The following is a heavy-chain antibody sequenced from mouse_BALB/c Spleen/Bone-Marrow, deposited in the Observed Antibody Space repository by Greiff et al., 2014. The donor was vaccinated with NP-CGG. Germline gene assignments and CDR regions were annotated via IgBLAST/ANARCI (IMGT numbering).Heavy chain of an antibody. Sequence: EVQLQQSGPEVVKPGASMKMSCKASGYSFTGYTMNWVKQSHGKNLEWIGLIYPYNGGTHYNQKFKGKATLTVDKSSSTAYMELLSLTSEDSAVYDCAREGDYDYAWFAYWGQGTLITVSA. CDR3: AREGDYDYAWFAY. V-gene: IGHV1-34*01. CDR1: GYSFTGYT. J-gene: IGHJ3*01. CDR2: IYPYNGGT. D-gene: IGHD2-4*01.